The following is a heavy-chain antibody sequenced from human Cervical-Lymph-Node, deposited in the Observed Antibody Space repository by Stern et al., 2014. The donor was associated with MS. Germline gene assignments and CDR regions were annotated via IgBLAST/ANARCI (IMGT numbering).Heavy chain of an antibody. V-gene: IGHV1-18*01. CDR2: ISDYNVNP. J-gene: IGHJ3*02. CDR1: GCTFTSYA. CDR3: ERGLLGSENAFDI. Sequence: VQLEESGAEVKKPGASVKVSCKASGCTFTSYAISWVRQAPGQGLEWMGWISDYNVNPNYAQKLQGRVTMTTDTSTSKAYMELRSLRSDDTAVYYCERGLLGSENAFDIWGQGTMVTVSS. D-gene: IGHD2-15*01.